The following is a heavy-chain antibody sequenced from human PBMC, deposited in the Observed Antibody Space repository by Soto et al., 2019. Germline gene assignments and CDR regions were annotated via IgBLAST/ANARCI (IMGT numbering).Heavy chain of an antibody. CDR1: GFTFDDYA. Sequence: GGSLRLSCAASGFTFDDYAMHWVRQAPGKGLEWVSGISWNSGSIGYADSVKGRFTISRDNAKNSLYLQMNSLRAEDTALYYCAKSPETDNSSSWSTFDYWGQGTLVTVSS. J-gene: IGHJ4*02. CDR3: AKSPETDNSSSWSTFDY. CDR2: ISWNSGSI. D-gene: IGHD6-6*01. V-gene: IGHV3-9*01.